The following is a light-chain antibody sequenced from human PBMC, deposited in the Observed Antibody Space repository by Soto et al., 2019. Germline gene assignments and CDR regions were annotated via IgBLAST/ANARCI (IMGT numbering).Light chain of an antibody. Sequence: DIQMTQSPSSPSASVGDRVTITCRANQYISSHLTSDQQQQWKAPKLLIYCASRLQSGVPSRFSGSGARTDFTLTISSLQPEDFANYNFQQSYSSPPLYTFRQRTMLESK. CDR2: CAS. J-gene: IGKJ2*01. CDR1: QYISSH. V-gene: IGKV1-39*01. CDR3: QQSYSSPPLYT.